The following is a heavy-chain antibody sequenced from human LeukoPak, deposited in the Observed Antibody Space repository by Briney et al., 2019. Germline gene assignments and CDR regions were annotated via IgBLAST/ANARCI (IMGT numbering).Heavy chain of an antibody. J-gene: IGHJ4*02. CDR1: GFTFSNYA. D-gene: IGHD1-20*01. CDR2: ITTSSSDV. CDR3: ARALTGIPYYFDY. Sequence: GGSLRLSCAASGFTFSNYAMSWVRQAPGKGLEWVSSITTSSSDVYYADSVRGRFTISRDNAKNSLFLQMNGLRAEDTAVYYCARALTGIPYYFDYWGQGSLVTVSS. V-gene: IGHV3-21*01.